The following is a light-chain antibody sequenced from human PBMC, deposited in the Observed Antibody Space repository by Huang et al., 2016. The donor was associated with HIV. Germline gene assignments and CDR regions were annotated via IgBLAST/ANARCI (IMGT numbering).Light chain of an antibody. CDR1: RGISNS. Sequence: DIQMTQSPSSLSASVGDRVTITCRASRGISNSLAWYQQQRGKAPKLLLYAASRLQGGVPSRVSGSGSRTDYTLTISSLQPEDSATYYCQQYYNTTLSCGGGTKVEIK. CDR2: AAS. CDR3: QQYYNTTLS. J-gene: IGKJ4*01. V-gene: IGKV1-NL1*01.